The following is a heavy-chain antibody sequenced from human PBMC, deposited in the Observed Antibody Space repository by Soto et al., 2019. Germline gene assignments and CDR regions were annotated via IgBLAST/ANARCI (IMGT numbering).Heavy chain of an antibody. J-gene: IGHJ5*02. CDR3: AREYIPVLRGFDP. CDR2: INAGNGNT. V-gene: IGHV1-3*01. D-gene: IGHD3-3*01. CDR1: GYTFTSYA. Sequence: ASVKVSCKASGYTFTSYAMHWVRQAPGQRLEWMGWINAGNGNTKYSQKFQGRVTITRDTSASTAYMELSSLRSEDTAVYYCAREYIPVLRGFDPWGQGTLVTVSS.